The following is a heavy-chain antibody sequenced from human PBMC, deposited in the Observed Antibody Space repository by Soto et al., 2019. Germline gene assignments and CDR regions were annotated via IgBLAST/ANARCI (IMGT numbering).Heavy chain of an antibody. CDR3: ARNMVRGVKHYYYGMDV. Sequence: RASVKVSCKASGYTFTSYAMHWVRQAPGQRLEWMGWINAGNGNTKYSQKFQGRVTITRDTSASTAYMELSSLRSEDTAVYYCARNMVRGVKHYYYGMDVWGQGTTVTVSS. J-gene: IGHJ6*02. D-gene: IGHD3-10*01. CDR1: GYTFTSYA. CDR2: INAGNGNT. V-gene: IGHV1-3*01.